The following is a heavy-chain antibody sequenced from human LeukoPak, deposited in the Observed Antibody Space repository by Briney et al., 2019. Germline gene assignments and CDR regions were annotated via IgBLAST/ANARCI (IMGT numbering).Heavy chain of an antibody. J-gene: IGHJ4*02. CDR2: VSAYNGKT. Sequence: ASVKVSCKTSDYTFTTTYINWVRQAPGQGLKGMGWVSAYNGKTSYAQKFQGRVTMTIDTSTTTAYMDLTSLTFDDTAVYYCARGGTYYPCIDYWGQGTLVTVSS. CDR1: DYTFTTTY. V-gene: IGHV1-18*01. CDR3: ARGGTYYPCIDY. D-gene: IGHD1-26*01.